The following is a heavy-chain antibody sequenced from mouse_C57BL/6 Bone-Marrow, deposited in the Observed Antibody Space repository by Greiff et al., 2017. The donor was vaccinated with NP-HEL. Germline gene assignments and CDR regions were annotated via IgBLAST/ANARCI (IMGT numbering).Heavy chain of an antibody. J-gene: IGHJ2*01. CDR3: ARGGITTVVAYYFDY. Sequence: VQLQQSGPGLVQPSQSLSITCTVSGFSLTSYGVHWVRQSPGKGLEWLGVIWSGGSTDYNAAFISRLSISKDNSKSQVFFKMNSLQADDTAIYYCARGGITTVVAYYFDYWDQGTTLTVSS. D-gene: IGHD1-1*01. CDR1: GFSLTSYG. V-gene: IGHV2-2*01. CDR2: IWSGGST.